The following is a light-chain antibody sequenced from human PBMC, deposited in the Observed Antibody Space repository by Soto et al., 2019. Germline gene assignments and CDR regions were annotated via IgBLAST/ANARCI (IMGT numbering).Light chain of an antibody. Sequence: ENVLTQSPATLSLSPGERATLSCRASQSVGSYLAWYQQKPGQAPRLLIYDASNRATGIPDRFSGSGSGTDFTLTINSLEPEEFAVYYCQQRSNWPRTFGGGTKVEIK. CDR3: QQRSNWPRT. V-gene: IGKV3-11*01. CDR2: DAS. J-gene: IGKJ4*01. CDR1: QSVGSY.